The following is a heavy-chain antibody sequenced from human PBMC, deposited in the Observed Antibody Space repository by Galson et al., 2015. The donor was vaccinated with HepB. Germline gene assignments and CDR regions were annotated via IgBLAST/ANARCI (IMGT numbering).Heavy chain of an antibody. V-gene: IGHV3-23*01. J-gene: IGHJ3*02. CDR2: ISDGGGST. Sequence: SLRLSCAGSGFTFINYAMTWVRQAPGGGLEWVSTISDGGGSTYYADSVKGRFTISRDNSKNSLYLQMNSLRTEDTAVYYCAKDMGYAFLLHDALDMWGQGTMVTVSA. CDR1: GFTFINYA. D-gene: IGHD2-15*01. CDR3: AKDMGYAFLLHDALDM.